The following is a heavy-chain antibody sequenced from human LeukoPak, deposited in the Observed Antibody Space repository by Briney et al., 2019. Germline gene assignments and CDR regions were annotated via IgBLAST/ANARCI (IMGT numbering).Heavy chain of an antibody. D-gene: IGHD6-19*01. CDR2: MNPNSGNT. V-gene: IGHV1-8*01. CDR1: GYTFTSYD. Sequence: GASVKVSCKASGYTFTSYDINWVRQAAGQGLEWMGWMNPNSGNTGYAQKFQGRVTMTRNTSISTAYMELSSLRPEDTAVYYCARASIAVPCGYWGQGTLVTVSS. J-gene: IGHJ4*02. CDR3: ARASIAVPCGY.